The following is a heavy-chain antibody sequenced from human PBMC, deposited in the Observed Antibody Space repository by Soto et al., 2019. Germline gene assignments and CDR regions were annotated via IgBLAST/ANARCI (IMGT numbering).Heavy chain of an antibody. CDR3: ARDRYSSGWTDQDSYYGMDV. J-gene: IGHJ6*02. V-gene: IGHV3-21*01. Sequence: PGGSLRLSCAASGFTFSSYSMNWVRQAPGKGGEWVSSISSSSSYIYYADSVKGRFTISRDNAKNSLYLQMNSLRAEDTAVYYCARDRYSSGWTDQDSYYGMDVWGQGTTVTVSS. CDR2: ISSSSSYI. CDR1: GFTFSSYS. D-gene: IGHD6-19*01.